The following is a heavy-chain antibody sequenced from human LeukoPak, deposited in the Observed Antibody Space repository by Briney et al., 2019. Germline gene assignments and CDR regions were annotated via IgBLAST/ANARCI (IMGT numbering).Heavy chain of an antibody. CDR1: GGSFSGYY. Sequence: SETLSLTCAVYGGSFSGYYWSWIRQPPGKGLEWIGEINHSGCTNYNPSLKSRVTISVDTSKNQFSLKLSSVTAADTAVYYCARVWAYDILTGYYPYYYYGMDVWGQGTTVTVSS. CDR2: INHSGCT. D-gene: IGHD3-9*01. J-gene: IGHJ6*02. V-gene: IGHV4-34*01. CDR3: ARVWAYDILTGYYPYYYYGMDV.